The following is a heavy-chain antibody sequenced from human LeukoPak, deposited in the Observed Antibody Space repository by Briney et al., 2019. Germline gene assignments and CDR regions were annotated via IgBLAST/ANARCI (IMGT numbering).Heavy chain of an antibody. CDR2: ISGSGGST. V-gene: IGHV3-23*01. CDR1: GFTFSSYA. CDR3: AKGHHLGYCSSTSCYSLGY. Sequence: GGSLRLSCAASGFTFSSYAMSWVRQAPGKGLEWVSAISGSGGSTYYADSVKGRFTISRDNSKNTLYLQMNSLRAEDTAVYYCAKGHHLGYCSSTSCYSLGYWGQGTLVTVSS. D-gene: IGHD2-2*01. J-gene: IGHJ4*02.